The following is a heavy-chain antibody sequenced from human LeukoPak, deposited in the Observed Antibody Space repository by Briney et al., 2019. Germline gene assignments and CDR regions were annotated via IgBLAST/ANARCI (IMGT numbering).Heavy chain of an antibody. V-gene: IGHV3-72*01. CDR3: ARAFYDSGNHLPDY. D-gene: IGHD3-10*01. CDR1: GFTFSDHY. CDR2: ITKKADSYTT. Sequence: GGSLRLSCAASGFTFSDHYMDWVRQAPGKGLEWVGRITKKADSYTTVYAASAKGRFTISRDDSKNSLYLQMNSLKTEDTAVYYCARAFYDSGNHLPDYWGQGTLVTVSS. J-gene: IGHJ4*02.